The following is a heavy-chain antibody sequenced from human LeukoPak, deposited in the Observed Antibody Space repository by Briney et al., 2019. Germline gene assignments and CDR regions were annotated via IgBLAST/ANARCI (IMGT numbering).Heavy chain of an antibody. CDR1: GGSISSYY. Sequence: SETLSLTCTVSGGSISSYYWSWIRQPPGKGLEWIGYIYYSGSTNYNPSLKSRVTISVDTSKNQFSLKLSSVTAADTAVYYCAREGIAMVGDAFDIWGQGTMVTVSS. CDR2: IYYSGST. J-gene: IGHJ3*02. V-gene: IGHV4-59*01. CDR3: AREGIAMVGDAFDI. D-gene: IGHD5-18*01.